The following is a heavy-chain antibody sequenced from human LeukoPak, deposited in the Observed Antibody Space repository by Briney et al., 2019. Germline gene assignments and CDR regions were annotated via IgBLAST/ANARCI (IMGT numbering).Heavy chain of an antibody. Sequence: SVKVSCKASGYTFTSYAMNWVRQAPGQGLEWMGGIISSFITPNYAQKFQDRVTITADKSTSTAYMELSSLRSEDTAVYYCARSPRWDDSSGFSYYYYYMDVWGKGTTVTVSS. CDR1: GYTFTSYA. V-gene: IGHV1-69*06. CDR2: IISSFITP. D-gene: IGHD3-22*01. J-gene: IGHJ6*03. CDR3: ARSPRWDDSSGFSYYYYYMDV.